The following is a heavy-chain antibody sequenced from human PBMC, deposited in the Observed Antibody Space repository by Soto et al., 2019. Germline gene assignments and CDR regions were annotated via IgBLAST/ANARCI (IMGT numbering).Heavy chain of an antibody. J-gene: IGHJ4*02. CDR2: ISGSGGST. CDR3: AKDAYHWLVSWFDY. V-gene: IGHV3-23*01. CDR1: GFTFNSYA. Sequence: PGGSLRLSCAASGFTFNSYAMSWVRQAPGKGLEWVSAISGSGGSTYYADSVKGRFTISRDNSKNTLYLQMNSLRADDTAIYYCAKDAYHWLVSWFDYWGQGTLVTVPQ. D-gene: IGHD6-19*01.